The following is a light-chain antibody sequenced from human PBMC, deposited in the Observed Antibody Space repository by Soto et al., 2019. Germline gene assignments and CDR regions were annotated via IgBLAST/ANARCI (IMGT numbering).Light chain of an antibody. J-gene: IGKJ1*01. Sequence: DIQMTQSPSTLSASVGDRVTITCRASQNINNWLAWYQQKPGKAPKLLIFDASNLESGVPSRFSGSGSGTEFTLTVSSLQPDDFATYYCQQYNTLWTFGQGTKVEIK. V-gene: IGKV1-5*01. CDR2: DAS. CDR3: QQYNTLWT. CDR1: QNINNW.